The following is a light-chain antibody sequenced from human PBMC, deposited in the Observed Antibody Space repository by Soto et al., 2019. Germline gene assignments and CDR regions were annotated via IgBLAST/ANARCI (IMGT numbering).Light chain of an antibody. CDR2: KAS. CDR1: QSVSSW. J-gene: IGKJ1*01. Sequence: DIQMTQSPSTLSASVGDRVTITRRASQSVSSWFAWYQEKPGKAPKLLIYKASTLESGVPSRFSGSGYGTEFTLSISSLQPDDFATYYCQHYRSYSWTFGQGTKVEI. V-gene: IGKV1-5*03. CDR3: QHYRSYSWT.